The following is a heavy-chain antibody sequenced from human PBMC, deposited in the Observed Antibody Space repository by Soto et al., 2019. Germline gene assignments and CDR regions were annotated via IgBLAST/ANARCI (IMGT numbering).Heavy chain of an antibody. CDR1: GFTFSSYA. CDR2: ISGSGGGT. D-gene: IGHD6-19*01. Sequence: EVQLLESGGGLVQPGGSLRLSCAASGFTFSSYAMSWVRQAPGKGLEWVSAISGSGGGTYYADSVKGRFTISRDNSNNTLYLQMNSLRAEDTAVYYCASPRYSSGWVGYWGQGTLVTVAS. V-gene: IGHV3-23*01. CDR3: ASPRYSSGWVGY. J-gene: IGHJ4*02.